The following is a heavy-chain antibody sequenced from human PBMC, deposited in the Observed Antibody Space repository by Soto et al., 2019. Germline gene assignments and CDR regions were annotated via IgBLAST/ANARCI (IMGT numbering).Heavy chain of an antibody. CDR2: IYSGGST. J-gene: IGHJ5*02. CDR1: GFTVSSNY. V-gene: IGHV3-66*01. D-gene: IGHD6-13*01. CDR3: ARDLGAGRAGSGWFDP. Sequence: EVQLVESGGGLVQPGGSLRLSCAASGFTVSSNYMSWVCQAPGKGLEWVSVIYSGGSTYYADSVKGRFTISRDNSKNTLYLQMNSLRAEDTAVYYCARDLGAGRAGSGWFDPWGQGTLVTVSS.